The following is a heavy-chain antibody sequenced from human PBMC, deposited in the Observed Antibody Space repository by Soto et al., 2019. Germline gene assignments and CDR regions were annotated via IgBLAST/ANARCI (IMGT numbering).Heavy chain of an antibody. V-gene: IGHV3-21*01. Sequence: GGSLRLSCAASGFTFSSYSMNWVRQAPGKGLEWVSSISSSSSYIYYADSVKGRFTISRDNAKNSLYLQMNSLRAEDTAVYYCAIEDIVVVVAGYYGMDVWGQGTAVTVSS. CDR1: GFTFSSYS. J-gene: IGHJ6*02. D-gene: IGHD2-15*01. CDR2: ISSSSSYI. CDR3: AIEDIVVVVAGYYGMDV.